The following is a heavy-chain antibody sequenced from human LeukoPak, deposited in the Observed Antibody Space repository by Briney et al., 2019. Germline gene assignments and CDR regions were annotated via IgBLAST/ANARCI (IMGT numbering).Heavy chain of an antibody. CDR2: ISGSGGST. D-gene: IGHD6-25*01. V-gene: IGHV3-23*01. J-gene: IGHJ4*02. CDR3: AKDEFMGSGCGHPYYFDY. Sequence: GGSLRLSCAASGFTFSSYAMSWVRQAPGKGLEWVSAISGSGGSTYYADSVKGRFTISRDNSKNTLYLQMNSLRAEDTAVYYCAKDEFMGSGCGHPYYFDYWGQGTLVTVSS. CDR1: GFTFSSYA.